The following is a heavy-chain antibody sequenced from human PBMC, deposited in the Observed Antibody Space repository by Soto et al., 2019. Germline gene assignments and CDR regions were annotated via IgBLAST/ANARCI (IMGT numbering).Heavy chain of an antibody. CDR1: GFTFSSYA. Sequence: PGGSLRLSCAASGFTFSSYAMSWVRQAPGKGLEWVSAISGSGGSTYYADSVKGRFTISRDNSKNTLYLQMNSLRAEDTAVYYCAKEGELELPLYDILTGLDYWGQGTLVTVSS. CDR2: ISGSGGST. J-gene: IGHJ4*02. D-gene: IGHD3-9*01. CDR3: AKEGELELPLYDILTGLDY. V-gene: IGHV3-23*01.